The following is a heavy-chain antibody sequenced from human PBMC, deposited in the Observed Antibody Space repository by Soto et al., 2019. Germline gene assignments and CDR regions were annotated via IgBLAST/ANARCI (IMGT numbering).Heavy chain of an antibody. J-gene: IGHJ6*02. D-gene: IGHD3-3*01. CDR3: ARGRLRYDFWSGRNYYYGMDV. CDR1: GYTFTSYD. CDR2: MNPNSGNT. Sequence: GASVKVSCKASGYTFTSYDINWVRQATGQGLEWMGWMNPNSGNTGYAQKFQGRVTMTRNTSISTAYMELRSLRSEDTAVYYCARGRLRYDFWSGRNYYYGMDVWGQGTTVTVSS. V-gene: IGHV1-8*01.